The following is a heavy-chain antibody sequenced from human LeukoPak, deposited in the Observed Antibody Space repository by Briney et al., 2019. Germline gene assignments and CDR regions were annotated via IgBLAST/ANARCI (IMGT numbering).Heavy chain of an antibody. CDR1: GGSISSSSYY. J-gene: IGHJ5*02. CDR3: ARRSLSRGNWFDP. V-gene: IGHV4-39*01. Sequence: SETLSLTCTVSGGSISSSSYYWGWIRQPPGKGLEWIGSIYYSGSTYYNPSLKSRVTISVDTSKNQFSLKLSSVTAADTAVYYCARRSLSRGNWFDPWGQGTLVTVSS. CDR2: IYYSGST.